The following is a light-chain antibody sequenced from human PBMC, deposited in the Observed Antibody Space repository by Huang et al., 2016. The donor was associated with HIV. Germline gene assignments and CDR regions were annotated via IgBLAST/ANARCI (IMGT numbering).Light chain of an antibody. Sequence: EIVLTQSPATLSLSPGQRATLSCRTSQSVGNYLAWYQQRPGQAPRLLIYDASNRATGIPARFRGSGSGTAFTLTISSLEPDDFAVYYCQQRSSPLTFGGGTKVEIK. V-gene: IGKV3-11*01. CDR3: QQRSSPLT. J-gene: IGKJ4*01. CDR1: QSVGNY. CDR2: DAS.